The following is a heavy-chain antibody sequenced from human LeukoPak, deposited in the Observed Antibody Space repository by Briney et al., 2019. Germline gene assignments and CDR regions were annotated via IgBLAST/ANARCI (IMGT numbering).Heavy chain of an antibody. CDR1: GFTFDDYA. J-gene: IGHJ4*02. CDR3: AKDGTYYYDSSGYYYGYYFDY. CDR2: ISWNSGSI. D-gene: IGHD3-22*01. V-gene: IGHV3-9*01. Sequence: GGSLRLSCAASGFTFDDYAMHWVRQAPGKGLEWVSGISWNSGSIGYADSVKGRFTISRDNSKNTLYLQMNSLRAEDTAVYYCAKDGTYYYDSSGYYYGYYFDYWGQGTLVTVSS.